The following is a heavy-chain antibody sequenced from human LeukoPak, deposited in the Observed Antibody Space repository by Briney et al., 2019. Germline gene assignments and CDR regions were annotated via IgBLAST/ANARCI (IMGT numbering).Heavy chain of an antibody. D-gene: IGHD6-13*01. CDR2: INHSGST. V-gene: IGHV4-34*01. CDR3: ARLGLDPTRNDY. Sequence: SETLSLTCAVYGGSFSGYYWSWIRQPPGKGLEWIGEINHSGSTNYNPSLKSRVTISVDTSKNQFSLKLSSVTAADTAVYYCARLGLDPTRNDYWGQGTLVTVSS. CDR1: GGSFSGYY. J-gene: IGHJ4*02.